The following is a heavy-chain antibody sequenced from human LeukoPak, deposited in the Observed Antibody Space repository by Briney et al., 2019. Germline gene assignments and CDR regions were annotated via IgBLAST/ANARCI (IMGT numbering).Heavy chain of an antibody. D-gene: IGHD2-2*01. CDR2: IYPNSGDT. CDR1: GYTFTGHY. CDR3: VRSCTTTSCFGSSSV. Sequence: ASVKVSCKASGYTFTGHYMNWVRQAPGQGLEWMGWIYPNSGDTDYAQKFQGRVSMTRDTSISAAYMELRRLRSDDTAVYYCVRSCTTTSCFGSSSVWGQGTLVTVSS. V-gene: IGHV1-2*02. J-gene: IGHJ4*02.